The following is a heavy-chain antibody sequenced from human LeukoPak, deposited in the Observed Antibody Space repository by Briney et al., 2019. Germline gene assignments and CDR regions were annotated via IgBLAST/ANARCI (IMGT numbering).Heavy chain of an antibody. V-gene: IGHV1-69*01. CDR3: ARDSAYCGGDCDYDAFDI. CDR2: IIPIFGTA. Sequence: SVKVSCKASGGTFSSYAISWVRQAPGQGLEWMGGIIPIFGTANYAQKFQGRVTITADESTSTAYMELSSLRSEDTAVYYCARDSAYCGGDCDYDAFDIWGQGTMVTVSS. CDR1: GGTFSSYA. D-gene: IGHD2-21*01. J-gene: IGHJ3*02.